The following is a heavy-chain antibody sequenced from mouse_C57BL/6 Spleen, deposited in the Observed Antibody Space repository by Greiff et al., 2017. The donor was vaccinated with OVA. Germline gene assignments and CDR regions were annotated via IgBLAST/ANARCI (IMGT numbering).Heavy chain of an antibody. CDR3: ARQNSPYYAMDY. D-gene: IGHD2-12*01. CDR1: GFTFSDYY. CDR2: ISNGGGST. V-gene: IGHV5-12*01. Sequence: EVQRVESGGGLVQPGGSLKLSCAASGFTFSDYYMYWVRQTPEKRLEWVAYISNGGGSTYYPDTVKGRFTISRDNAKNTLYLQMSRLKSEDTAMYYCARQNSPYYAMDYWGQGTSVTVSS. J-gene: IGHJ4*01.